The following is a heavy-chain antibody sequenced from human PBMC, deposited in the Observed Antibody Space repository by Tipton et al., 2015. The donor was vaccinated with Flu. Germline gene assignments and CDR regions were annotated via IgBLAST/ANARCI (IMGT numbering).Heavy chain of an antibody. Sequence: QVQLVQSGGGVVQPGGSLRLSCAASGFTFSSYGMHWVRQAPGKGLEWVAFIRYDGSNKYYADSVKGRFTISRDNSKNTLYLQMNSLRAEDTAVYYCAKEEGYCSSTRWQITYYYCGMDVWGQGPTLTVPS. CDR1: GFTFSSYG. CDR2: IRYDGSNK. D-gene: IGHD2-2*01. J-gene: IGHJ6*02. V-gene: IGHV3-30*02. CDR3: AKEEGYCSSTRWQITYYYCGMDV.